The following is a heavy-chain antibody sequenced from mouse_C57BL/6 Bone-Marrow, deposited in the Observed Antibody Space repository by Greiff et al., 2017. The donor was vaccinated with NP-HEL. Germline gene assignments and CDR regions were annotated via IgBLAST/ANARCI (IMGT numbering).Heavy chain of an antibody. CDR2: IAPSDSYT. D-gene: IGHD2-1*01. J-gene: IGHJ3*01. V-gene: IGHV1-59*01. CDR3: ARLYYGNYLAY. Sequence: VQLQQPGAELVRPGTSVKLSCKASGYTFTSYWLPWVTQRPGQGLEWIGVIAPSDSYTNYNQKFKGKATLTVDTSSSTAYMQLSSLTSEDSAVYYCARLYYGNYLAYWGQGTLVTVSA. CDR1: GYTFTSYW.